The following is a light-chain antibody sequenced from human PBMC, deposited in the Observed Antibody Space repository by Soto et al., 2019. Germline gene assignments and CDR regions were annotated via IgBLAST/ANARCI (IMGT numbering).Light chain of an antibody. Sequence: SYELTQPPSVSVAPGQTARITCGGNNIGSKSVHWYQQRPGQAPVLVVHDDSDRPSGIPERVSGSNSGDTATLTIARVEAVDEADYYCQVWDTSNDHVVFGGGTKLTVL. CDR3: QVWDTSNDHVV. CDR2: DDS. CDR1: NIGSKS. V-gene: IGLV3-21*02. J-gene: IGLJ2*01.